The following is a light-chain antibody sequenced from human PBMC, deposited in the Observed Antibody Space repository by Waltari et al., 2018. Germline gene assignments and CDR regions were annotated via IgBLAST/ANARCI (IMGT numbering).Light chain of an antibody. J-gene: IGKJ2*03. Sequence: EIVLTQSPGTLSLSPGERATLSCRASQSVSSTYLAWYQQKPGQAPRLLIYGTSSRATGIPDRCSGSGSGTDFTLSISRLEPEDIAVYYCQQYGSSPMYSFGQGTKLEIK. CDR1: QSVSSTY. CDR2: GTS. CDR3: QQYGSSPMYS. V-gene: IGKV3-20*01.